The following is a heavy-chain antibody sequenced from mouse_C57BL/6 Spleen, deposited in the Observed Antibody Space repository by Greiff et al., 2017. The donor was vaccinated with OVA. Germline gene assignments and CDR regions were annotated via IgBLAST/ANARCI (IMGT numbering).Heavy chain of an antibody. CDR2: IDPENGDT. CDR3: THNYYGKGVDY. CDR1: GFNIKDAY. Sequence: EVQLQQSGAELVRPGASVKLSCTASGFNIKDAYMHWVKQRPEQGLEWIGWIDPENGDTEYASKFQGKAPLTADTSSNTADLQLSSRTSEDTAVYYCTHNYYGKGVDYWGQGTTLTVSS. D-gene: IGHD1-1*01. J-gene: IGHJ2*01. V-gene: IGHV14-4*01.